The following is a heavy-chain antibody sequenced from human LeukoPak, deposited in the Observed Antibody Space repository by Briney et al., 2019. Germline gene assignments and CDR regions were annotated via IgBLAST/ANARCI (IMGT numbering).Heavy chain of an antibody. CDR2: IYYSGST. CDR3: ARVGYSSGYYYFDY. CDR1: GGSISSYY. Sequence: SETLSLTCTVSGGSISSYYWSWIRQPPGKGLEWIGYIYYSGSTNYNPFLKSRVTISVDTSKNQFSLKLSSVTAADTAVYYCARVGYSSGYYYFDYWGQGTLVTVSS. J-gene: IGHJ4*02. D-gene: IGHD6-19*01. V-gene: IGHV4-59*01.